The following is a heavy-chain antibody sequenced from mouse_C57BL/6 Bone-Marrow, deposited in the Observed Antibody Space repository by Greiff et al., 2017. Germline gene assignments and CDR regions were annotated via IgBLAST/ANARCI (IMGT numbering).Heavy chain of an antibody. V-gene: IGHV14-4*01. CDR1: GFNIKDDY. J-gene: IGHJ3*01. Sequence: VQLQQSGAELVRPGASVKLSRTASGFNIKDDYMHWVKQRPEQGLEWIGWIDPENGDTEYASKFQGKATITADTSSNTAYLQLSSLTSEDTAVYYCTPYYPGFAYWGQGTLVTVSA. CDR3: TPYYPGFAY. D-gene: IGHD1-1*01. CDR2: IDPENGDT.